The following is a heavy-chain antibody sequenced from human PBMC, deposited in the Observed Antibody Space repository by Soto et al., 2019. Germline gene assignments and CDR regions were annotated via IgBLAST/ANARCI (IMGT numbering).Heavy chain of an antibody. CDR1: GGSIRSSSYY. V-gene: IGHV4-39*01. D-gene: IGHD2-15*01. Sequence: PSETLSLTCTVSGGSIRSSSYYWGCIRQPPGKGLEWIGSIYYSGSTYYNPSLKSRVTISVDTSKNQFSLKLSSVTASDTAVYYCARHTPAISISDHWGQGTLVTVPS. CDR3: ARHTPAISISDH. J-gene: IGHJ4*02. CDR2: IYYSGST.